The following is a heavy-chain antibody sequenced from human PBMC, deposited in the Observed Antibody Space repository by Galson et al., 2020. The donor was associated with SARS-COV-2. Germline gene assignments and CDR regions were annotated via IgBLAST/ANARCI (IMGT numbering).Heavy chain of an antibody. Sequence: GGSLRLSCAAAEFTFSDYGMHWVRQAPGKGLEWIAVISYDGNNHNYAASVKGRFTVSRDNSKNTLYLQMNSLRPEDTAVYYCAKDGGNCGATRCQVFPPIFDHWGQGALVTVPS. CDR2: ISYDGNNH. V-gene: IGHV3-30*18. D-gene: IGHD7-27*01. CDR3: AKDGGNCGATRCQVFPPIFDH. CDR1: EFTFSDYG. J-gene: IGHJ5*02.